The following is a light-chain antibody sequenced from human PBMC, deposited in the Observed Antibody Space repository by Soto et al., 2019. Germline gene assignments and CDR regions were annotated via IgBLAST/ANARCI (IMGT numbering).Light chain of an antibody. CDR3: AAWDGSLDVVL. J-gene: IGLJ2*01. Sequence: QSVLTQPPSASGTPGQRVTISCSGSSSNIGTNTVNWYQQFPGSAPQLLLYNTNQRPSGVPGRFSGSKSGTSASLAISGLQSEDEADYYSAAWDGSLDVVLFGGGTKLTVL. V-gene: IGLV1-44*01. CDR2: NTN. CDR1: SSNIGTNT.